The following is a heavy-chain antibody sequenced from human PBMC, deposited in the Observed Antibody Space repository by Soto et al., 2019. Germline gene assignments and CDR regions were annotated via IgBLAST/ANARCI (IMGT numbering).Heavy chain of an antibody. CDR3: ARVNDPYRSSAGYDDFDI. CDR1: GYTFTGYY. J-gene: IGHJ3*02. V-gene: IGHV1-2*02. D-gene: IGHD6-6*01. CDR2: INPNSGGT. Sequence: GASVKVSCKASGYTFTGYYMHWVRQAPGQGLEWMGWINPNSGGTNYAQKFQGRVTMTRDTSISTAYMELSRLRSDDTAVYYCARVNDPYRSSAGYDDFDIWGQGTMVTVSS.